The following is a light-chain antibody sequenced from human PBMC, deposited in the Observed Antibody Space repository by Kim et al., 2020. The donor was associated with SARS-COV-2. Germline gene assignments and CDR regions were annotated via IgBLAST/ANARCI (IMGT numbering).Light chain of an antibody. CDR1: SSDVGAYNY. CDR3: ISFTTRSTWV. Sequence: GQSLTISCTGTSSDVGAYNYVSWFQQHPGKAPELMIYGVSERPSGVSNRFSGSKSDNTASLTISGLQAEDEADYYCISFTTRSTWVFGGGTQLTVL. V-gene: IGLV2-14*03. J-gene: IGLJ3*02. CDR2: GVS.